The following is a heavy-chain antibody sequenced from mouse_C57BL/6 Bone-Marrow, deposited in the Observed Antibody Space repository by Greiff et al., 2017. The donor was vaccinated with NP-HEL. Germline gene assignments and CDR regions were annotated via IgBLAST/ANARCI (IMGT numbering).Heavy chain of an antibody. CDR2: IDPSDSYT. D-gene: IGHD2-5*01. CDR1: GYTFTSYW. J-gene: IGHJ4*01. Sequence: QVQLKQPGAELVLPGASVKLSCKASGYTFTSYWMHWVKQRPGQGLEWIGEIDPSDSYTNYNQKFKGKSTLTVDKSSSTAYMQLSSRTSEDSAVYYCAREDYSNLYAMDYWGQGTSVTVSS. CDR3: AREDYSNLYAMDY. V-gene: IGHV1-69*01.